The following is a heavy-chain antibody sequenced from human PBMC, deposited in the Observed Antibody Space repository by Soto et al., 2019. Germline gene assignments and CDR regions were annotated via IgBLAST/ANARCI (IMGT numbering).Heavy chain of an antibody. CDR3: ARPNVDTAPYYFDY. D-gene: IGHD5-18*01. J-gene: IGHJ4*02. V-gene: IGHV1-18*01. CDR1: RYTLTSYG. Sequence: ASVKLSCKDSRYTLTSYGSSSVRQATGQGLEWMGWISAYNGNTNYAQKFQGRVTMTTDTSTSTAYMELRSLRSDDTAVYYCARPNVDTAPYYFDYWGQGTLVTVSS. CDR2: ISAYNGNT.